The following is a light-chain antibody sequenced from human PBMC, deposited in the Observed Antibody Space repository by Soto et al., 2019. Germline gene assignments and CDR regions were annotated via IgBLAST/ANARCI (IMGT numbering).Light chain of an antibody. V-gene: IGKV3-11*01. Sequence: EVVLKKSPVTLSLSPGETATLSCRASQSFRGLLAWYQQKPGQAPRLLIYDAYNRATGIPPRFSGSGSGTDFTLTISSLEPEYSAVYYFQQLHMWPITCGQGTRMEIK. CDR3: QQLHMWPIT. J-gene: IGKJ5*01. CDR2: DAY. CDR1: QSFRGL.